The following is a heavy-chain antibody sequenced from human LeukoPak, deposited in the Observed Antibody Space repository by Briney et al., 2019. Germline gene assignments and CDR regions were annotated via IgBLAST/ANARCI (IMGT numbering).Heavy chain of an antibody. CDR3: AREDSSAAFDF. J-gene: IGHJ3*01. CDR2: IYYSGST. V-gene: IGHV4-59*01. D-gene: IGHD3-22*01. CDR1: GGSISSYY. Sequence: PSETLSLTCTVSGGSISSYYWSWIRQPPGKGLEWIGYIYYSGSTNYNPSLKSRVTISVDTSKNHFSLKLSSVIAADTAVYYCAREDSSAAFDFWGQGTMVTVSS.